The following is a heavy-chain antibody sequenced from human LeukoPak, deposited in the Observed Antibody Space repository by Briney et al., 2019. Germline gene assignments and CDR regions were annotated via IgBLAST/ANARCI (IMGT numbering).Heavy chain of an antibody. D-gene: IGHD3-3*01. CDR2: IYTSGST. V-gene: IGHV4-4*07. Sequence: SETLSLTCTVSGGSISSYSWSWIRQPAGKRLEWIGLIYTSGSTNYNPSLKSRVTMSVDTSKNQFSLKLTSVTAADTAVYYCARLGSGYYEYYFDFWGQGTLVTVSS. CDR3: ARLGSGYYEYYFDF. CDR1: GGSISSYS. J-gene: IGHJ4*02.